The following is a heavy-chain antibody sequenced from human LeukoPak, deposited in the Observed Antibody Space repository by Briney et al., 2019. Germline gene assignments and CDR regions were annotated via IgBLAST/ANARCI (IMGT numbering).Heavy chain of an antibody. CDR2: IQPSGST. CDR1: GGSISSGNHY. D-gene: IGHD4-17*01. V-gene: IGHV4-61*02. J-gene: IGHJ6*03. CDR3: ARLGRIAYGDYGYYHYYMDV. Sequence: NPSQTLSLTCTVSGGSISSGNHYWSWIRQPAGKGLEWIGLIQPSGSTEYSPSLKSRVTISVDTSMNQFSLKLNSVTAADTAVYYCARLGRIAYGDYGYYHYYMDVWGKGTTVTISS.